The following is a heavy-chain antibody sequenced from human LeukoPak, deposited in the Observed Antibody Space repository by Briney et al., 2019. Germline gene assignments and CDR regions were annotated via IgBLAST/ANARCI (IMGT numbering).Heavy chain of an antibody. V-gene: IGHV1-2*02. CDR1: GYTFTGYY. CDR3: ARDIVVVPAATQPDY. J-gene: IGHJ4*02. Sequence: GASVKVSCKASGYTFTGYYMHWVRRAPGQGLEWMGWINPNSGGTNYAQKFQGRVTMTRDTSISTAYMELSRLRSDDTAVYYCARDIVVVPAATQPDYWGQGTLVTVSS. D-gene: IGHD2-2*01. CDR2: INPNSGGT.